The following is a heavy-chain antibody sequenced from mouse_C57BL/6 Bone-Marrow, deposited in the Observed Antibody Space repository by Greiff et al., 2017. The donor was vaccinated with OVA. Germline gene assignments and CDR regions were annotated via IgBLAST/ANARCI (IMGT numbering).Heavy chain of an antibody. V-gene: IGHV5-17*01. CDR3: ARGGSSYRDYFDY. D-gene: IGHD1-1*01. Sequence: EVMLVESGGGLVKPGGSLKLSCAASGFTFSDYGMHWVRQAPEKGLEWVAYISSGSSTIYYADTVQGRFTISRDNAKNTLFLQMTSLRSEDTAMYYCARGGSSYRDYFDYWGQGTTLTVSS. CDR1: GFTFSDYG. CDR2: ISSGSSTI. J-gene: IGHJ2*01.